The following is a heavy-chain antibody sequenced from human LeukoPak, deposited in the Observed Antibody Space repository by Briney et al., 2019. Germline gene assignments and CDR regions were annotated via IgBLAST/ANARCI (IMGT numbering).Heavy chain of an antibody. CDR1: GFTFTSSA. CDR3: AAYEGRAAAAPFDY. J-gene: IGHJ4*02. Sequence: GTSVKVSCKASGFTFTSSAMQWVRRARGQRLEWIGWIVVGSGNTNYAQKFQERVTITRDMSTSTAYMELSSLRSEDTAVYYCAAYEGRAAAAPFDYWGQGTLVTVSS. CDR2: IVVGSGNT. V-gene: IGHV1-58*02. D-gene: IGHD6-13*01.